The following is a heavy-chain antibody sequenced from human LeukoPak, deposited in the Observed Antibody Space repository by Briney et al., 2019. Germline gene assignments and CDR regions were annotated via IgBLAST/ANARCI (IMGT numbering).Heavy chain of an antibody. CDR1: GFSLSTYA. V-gene: IGHV3-23*01. J-gene: IGHJ4*02. Sequence: GGSLRLSCAASGFSLSTYAMNWVRQAPGKGLEWVSRIRGTDDKTFYADSVKGRFTISRDNSKNTLYLQMNSLRDEDTALYYCAKKGCSTSGCPAYFDYWGQGTLVTVSS. CDR3: AKKGCSTSGCPAYFDY. D-gene: IGHD2-2*01. CDR2: IRGTDDKT.